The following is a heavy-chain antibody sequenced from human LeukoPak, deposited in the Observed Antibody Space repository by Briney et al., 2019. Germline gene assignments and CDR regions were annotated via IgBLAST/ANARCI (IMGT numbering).Heavy chain of an antibody. D-gene: IGHD1-26*01. CDR2: IYPEISET. CDR1: GYSFNNYW. Sequence: GESMKISCKGSGYSFNNYWIGWVRQMPGKGLEWMGIIYPEISETRYSPSFQGQVTISADKSISTAYLQWSSLKTSDTAIYYCATYYSGTSGDCFDPWGQGTLVTVSS. CDR3: ATYYSGTSGDCFDP. J-gene: IGHJ5*02. V-gene: IGHV5-51*01.